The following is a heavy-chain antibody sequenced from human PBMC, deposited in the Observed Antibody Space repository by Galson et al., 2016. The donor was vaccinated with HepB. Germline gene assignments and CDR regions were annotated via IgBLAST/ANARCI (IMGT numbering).Heavy chain of an antibody. CDR1: GFTVRSNY. D-gene: IGHD3-3*01. CDR3: ARSYYDFWSGVGY. Sequence: SLRLSCAASGFTVRSNYMTWVRQAPGQGLQWVSVISSGGYTYYADSVKGRFTISRGESKNTVYLQMNSLRAEDTALYYWARSYYDFWSGVGYWGQGTLVTVSS. CDR2: ISSGGYT. J-gene: IGHJ4*02. V-gene: IGHV3-53*01.